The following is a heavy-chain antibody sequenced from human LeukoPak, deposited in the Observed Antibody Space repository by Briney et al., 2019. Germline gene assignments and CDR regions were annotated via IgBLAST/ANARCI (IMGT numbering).Heavy chain of an antibody. V-gene: IGHV3-23*01. Sequence: GGSLRLPCAASGFTFSSYAMSWVRQAPGKGLEWVSAISGSGGSTYYADSVKGRFTISRDNSKNTLYLQMNSLRAEDTAVYYCAKGGSYGDWFDPWGQGTLVTVSS. CDR3: AKGGSYGDWFDP. D-gene: IGHD4-17*01. CDR1: GFTFSSYA. CDR2: ISGSGGST. J-gene: IGHJ5*02.